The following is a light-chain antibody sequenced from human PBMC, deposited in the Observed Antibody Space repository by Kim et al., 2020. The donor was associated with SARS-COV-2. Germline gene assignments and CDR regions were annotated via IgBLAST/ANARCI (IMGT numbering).Light chain of an antibody. CDR3: AAWDDTLSAVV. CDR1: TSNIGTNT. CDR2: SNN. Sequence: QSVLTQPPSASGTPGQRVPISCSGSTSNIGTNTEDWYQQLPGTAPKLLIYSNNQRPSGVPDRFSGSKSGTSASLAISGLQSEDEADYYCAAWDDTLSAVVFGGGTQLTVL. V-gene: IGLV1-44*01. J-gene: IGLJ2*01.